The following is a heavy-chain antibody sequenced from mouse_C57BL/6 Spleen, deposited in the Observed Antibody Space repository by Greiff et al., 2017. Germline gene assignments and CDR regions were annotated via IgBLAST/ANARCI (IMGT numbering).Heavy chain of an antibody. CDR2: IYPGDGDT. Sequence: VQLQQSGAELVKPGASVKISCKASGYAFSSYWMNWVKQRPGKGLEWIGQIYPGDGDTNYNGKFKGKATLTADKSSSTAYMQRSSLTSEDSAVYFCARGDLSRGYCEVWGTGTTVTVSA. CDR3: ARGDLSRGYCEV. V-gene: IGHV1-80*01. CDR1: GYAFSSYW. D-gene: IGHD1-1*01. J-gene: IGHJ1*03.